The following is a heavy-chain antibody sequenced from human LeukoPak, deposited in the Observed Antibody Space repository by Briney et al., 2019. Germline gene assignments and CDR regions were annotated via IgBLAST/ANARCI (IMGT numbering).Heavy chain of an antibody. CDR3: ARGPYLYCSSTSCYSHRGFDP. Sequence: SETLSLTCTVSGGSISSGDYYWSWIRQPPGKGLEWIGEINHSGSTNYNPSLKSRVTISVDTSKNQFSLKLSSVTAADTAVYYCARGPYLYCSSTSCYSHRGFDPWGQGTLVTVSS. CDR1: GGSISSGDYY. J-gene: IGHJ5*02. V-gene: IGHV4-39*07. D-gene: IGHD2-2*01. CDR2: INHSGST.